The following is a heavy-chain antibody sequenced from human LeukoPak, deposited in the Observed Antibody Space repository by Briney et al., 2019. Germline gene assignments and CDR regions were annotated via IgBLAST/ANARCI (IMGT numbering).Heavy chain of an antibody. J-gene: IGHJ4*02. D-gene: IGHD6-13*01. CDR2: IWSDGRDK. Sequence: PGRSLRLSCAASGFTFSSYGIHWVRQAPGKGLEWVAVIWSDGRDKYYADSVKGRFTISRDNSKNTLYLQMNSLRAEDTAVYYCARPHSSSWKLSSYWGQGTLVTVSS. CDR3: ARPHSSSWKLSSY. CDR1: GFTFSSYG. V-gene: IGHV3-33*01.